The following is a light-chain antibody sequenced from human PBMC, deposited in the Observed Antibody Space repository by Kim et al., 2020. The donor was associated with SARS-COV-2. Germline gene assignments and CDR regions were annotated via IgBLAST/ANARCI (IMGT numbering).Light chain of an antibody. J-gene: IGKJ2*01. Sequence: EIVLTQSPGTLSLSPGERATLSCRASQSIRSTYLAWYQQKPGQAPRLLIYGASSRATGIPDRFSGSGSETDFTLTISRLEPEDFAVYYCQQYGDSQYTCGQGTKLEI. CDR3: QQYGDSQYT. V-gene: IGKV3-20*01. CDR1: QSIRSTY. CDR2: GAS.